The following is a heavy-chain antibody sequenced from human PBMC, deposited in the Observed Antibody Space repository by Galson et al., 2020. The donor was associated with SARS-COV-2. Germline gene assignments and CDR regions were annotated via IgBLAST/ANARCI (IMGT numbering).Heavy chain of an antibody. CDR3: ARQRTATIFGVVTHMDV. CDR2: IYYSGST. D-gene: IGHD3-3*01. Sequence: ETSETLSLTCPVSGVSISSYYWSWIRQPPGKGLEWIGYIYYSGSTNYNPSLKSRVTISVDTSKNQFSLKLSSVTAADTAVYYCARQRTATIFGVVTHMDVWGQGTTVTVSS. J-gene: IGHJ6*02. V-gene: IGHV4-59*01. CDR1: GVSISSYY.